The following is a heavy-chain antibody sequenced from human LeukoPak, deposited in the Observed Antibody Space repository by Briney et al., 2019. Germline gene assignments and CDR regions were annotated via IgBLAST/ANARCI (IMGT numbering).Heavy chain of an antibody. V-gene: IGHV4-59*01. J-gene: IGHJ4*02. CDR1: GGPIIDSY. CDR2: IHYSGTG. Sequence: SGTLSVTCAVSGGPIIDSYRSWVRQPPGKGLEWIGYIHYSGTGKYNPSIKSRVTISIEKSKNRFCFRLSCVTAEDTAGHYCAGVRFYDTTGYSTSYYLYYWGQGALLTLSS. CDR3: AGVRFYDTTGYSTSYYLYY. D-gene: IGHD3-22*01.